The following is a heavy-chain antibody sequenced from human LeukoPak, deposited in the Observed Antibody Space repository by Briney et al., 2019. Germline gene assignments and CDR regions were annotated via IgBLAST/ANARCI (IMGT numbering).Heavy chain of an antibody. CDR1: GFTFSSYA. J-gene: IGHJ4*02. CDR2: ISGSGGST. Sequence: GGSLRLSCAASGFTFSSYAMSWVRQAPGKGLEWVSAISGSGGSTYYADSVKGRFTISRDNSKNTLYLQMNSLRAEDTAVYYCARDRSSGWSFNEDYFDYWGQGTLVTVSS. V-gene: IGHV3-23*01. D-gene: IGHD6-19*01. CDR3: ARDRSSGWSFNEDYFDY.